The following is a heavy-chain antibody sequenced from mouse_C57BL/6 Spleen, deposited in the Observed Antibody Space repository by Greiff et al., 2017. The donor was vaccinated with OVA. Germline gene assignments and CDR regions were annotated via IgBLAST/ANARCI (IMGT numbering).Heavy chain of an antibody. V-gene: IGHV1-81*01. J-gene: IGHJ2*01. CDR2: IYPRSGNT. D-gene: IGHD1-1*01. Sequence: QVHVKQSGAELARPGASVKLSCKASGYTFTSYGISWVKQRTGQGLEWIGEIYPRSGNTYYNEKFKGKATLTADKSSSTAYMELRSLTSEDSAVYFCARYYGSSYGNFDYWGQGTTLTVSS. CDR1: GYTFTSYG. CDR3: ARYYGSSYGNFDY.